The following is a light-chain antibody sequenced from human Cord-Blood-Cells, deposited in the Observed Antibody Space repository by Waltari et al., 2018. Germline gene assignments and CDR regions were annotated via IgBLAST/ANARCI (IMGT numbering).Light chain of an antibody. Sequence: DIVMTQSPDSLDVSLGERATINCKSSQSVLYSSNNKNYLAWYQQKPGQPPKLLIYWASTRESGVPDRFSGSGSGTDFTLTISSLQAEDVVVYYCQQYYSTPYTFGQGTKLEIK. J-gene: IGKJ2*01. CDR2: WAS. CDR1: QSVLYSSNNKNY. V-gene: IGKV4-1*01. CDR3: QQYYSTPYT.